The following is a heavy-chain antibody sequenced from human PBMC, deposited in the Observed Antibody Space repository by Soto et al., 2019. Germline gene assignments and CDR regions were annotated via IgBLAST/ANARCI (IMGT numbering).Heavy chain of an antibody. J-gene: IGHJ4*02. CDR1: GFSLSTSGVG. CDR3: AHRRVRDLYFDY. CDR2: IYWDDDK. V-gene: IGHV2-5*02. Sequence: QITLKETGPTLVKPTQTLTLTCSFSGFSLSTSGVGVGWIRQPPGKALEWLALIYWDDDKRYNTSLMSRLAVPRDTSKDQVVLTLTDMAAVDTATYYCAHRRVRDLYFDYWGQGTPVTVSS. D-gene: IGHD2-21*02.